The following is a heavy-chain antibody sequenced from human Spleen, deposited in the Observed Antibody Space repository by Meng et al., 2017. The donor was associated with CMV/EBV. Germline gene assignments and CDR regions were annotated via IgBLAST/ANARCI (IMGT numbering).Heavy chain of an antibody. CDR1: GFTFSSYA. J-gene: IGHJ6*02. D-gene: IGHD4-23*01. CDR3: ARGVGNLPTYYYYGMDV. CDR2: IIPIFGTA. Sequence: GGSLRLSCAASGFTFSSYAISWVRQAPGQGLEWMGGIIPIFGTANYAQKFQGRVTITTDESTSTAYMELSSLRSEDTAVYYCARGVGNLPTYYYYGMDVWGQGTTVTVSS. V-gene: IGHV1-69*05.